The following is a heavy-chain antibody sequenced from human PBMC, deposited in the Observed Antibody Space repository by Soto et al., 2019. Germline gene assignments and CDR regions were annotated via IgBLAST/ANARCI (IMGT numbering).Heavy chain of an antibody. CDR1: GGYMSRYY. J-gene: IGHJ4*02. CDR2: VWTSGST. V-gene: IGHV4-4*07. D-gene: IGHD1-26*01. Sequence: QVQLQESGPGLVKPSETLSLTCNVSGGYMSRYYWSWIRQPAGKGLEWIGRVWTSGSTNYNPSLKSRVTMSIDTSNNHFSLKLNSVTAADTAGDYCARTVGAAYYFDFWGQGTLVTVSS. CDR3: ARTVGAAYYFDF.